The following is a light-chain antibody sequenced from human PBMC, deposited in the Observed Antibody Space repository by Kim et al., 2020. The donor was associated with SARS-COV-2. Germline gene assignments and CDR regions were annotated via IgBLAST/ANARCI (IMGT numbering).Light chain of an antibody. CDR1: RSAIDTFNY. Sequence: GQSITLSYTGGRSAIDTFNYVSWYQQRPGKAPKLMIYDVTERPSGVSNRFSGSKSDNTASLTISGLQAEDEADYYCSSYTLSSTWVFGGGTQLTVL. CDR3: SSYTLSSTWV. J-gene: IGLJ3*02. CDR2: DVT. V-gene: IGLV2-14*04.